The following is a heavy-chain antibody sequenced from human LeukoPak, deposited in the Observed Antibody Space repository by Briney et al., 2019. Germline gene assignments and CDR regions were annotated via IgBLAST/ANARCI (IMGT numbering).Heavy chain of an antibody. V-gene: IGHV3-48*03. CDR2: ISTSGRTT. CDR3: AKIETMGFDY. Sequence: PGGSLRLSCAASGFIFTSYGMNWVRQAPGKGLEWVSYISTSGRTTYYADSVKGRFTISRDNAKNSLYLQMSSLRAEDTAVYYYAKIETMGFDYWGQGTLVTVSS. J-gene: IGHJ4*02. D-gene: IGHD3-10*01. CDR1: GFIFTSYG.